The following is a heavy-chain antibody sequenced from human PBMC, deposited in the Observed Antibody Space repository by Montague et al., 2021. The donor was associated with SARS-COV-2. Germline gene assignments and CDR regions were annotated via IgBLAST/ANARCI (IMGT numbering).Heavy chain of an antibody. CDR3: ARGAPTITMIVVVFTGAGWYFDL. J-gene: IGHJ2*01. D-gene: IGHD3-22*01. CDR2: INHNGST. V-gene: IGHV4-34*01. Sequence: SETLSLTYAVYGGSFSGYYWSWIRQPPGKGLEWIGEINHNGSTNYNPSLKSRVSISVDTSKNQFSLKLSSVTAADTAVYYCARGAPTITMIVVVFTGAGWYFDLWGRGTLVTVSS. CDR1: GGSFSGYY.